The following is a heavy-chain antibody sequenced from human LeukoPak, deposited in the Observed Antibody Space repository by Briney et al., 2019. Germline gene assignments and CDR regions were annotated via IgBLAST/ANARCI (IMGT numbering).Heavy chain of an antibody. CDR1: GYTFTSYY. CDR3: ARGCRVVPGVHNVGMTSYYNGMDV. D-gene: IGHD2-2*01. V-gene: IGHV1-46*01. J-gene: IGHJ6*02. CDR2: INPSGGDT. Sequence: ASVKVSCKPSGYTFTSYYMHWVRQAPGQGLEWMGIINPSGGDTSYAQKFQGRVTTTRDPSTSTVYMEVVSLRPEDTAVYYCARGCRVVPGVHNVGMTSYYNGMDVWGQGTTVTVSS.